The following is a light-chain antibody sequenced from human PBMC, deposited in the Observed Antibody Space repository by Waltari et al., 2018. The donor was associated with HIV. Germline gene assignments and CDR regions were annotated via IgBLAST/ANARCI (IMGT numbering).Light chain of an antibody. Sequence: QSVLTQPPSVSAAPGQKVTISFSGSSSTIGNNFVPWYQHLPATTPKLLIYDTNKRPTGIPDRFSASKSGTSATLAITGLQTGDEAVYYCGTWDNSLSAFWVFGGGTKVTVL. CDR1: SSTIGNNF. CDR2: DTN. V-gene: IGLV1-51*01. J-gene: IGLJ3*02. CDR3: GTWDNSLSAFWV.